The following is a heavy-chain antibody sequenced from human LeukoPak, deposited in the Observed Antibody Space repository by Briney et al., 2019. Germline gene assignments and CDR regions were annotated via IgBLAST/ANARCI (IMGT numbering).Heavy chain of an antibody. V-gene: IGHV3-7*01. CDR3: ARGADGYNWNFYYFDY. D-gene: IGHD1-7*01. J-gene: IGHJ4*02. Sequence: GGSLRLSCAASGFTFSSYWMSWVRQAPGKGLEWVANIKQDGSEKYYVDSVKGRFTISRDDAKNSLYLQMNSLRAEDTAVYYCARGADGYNWNFYYFDYWGQGTLVTVSS. CDR1: GFTFSSYW. CDR2: IKQDGSEK.